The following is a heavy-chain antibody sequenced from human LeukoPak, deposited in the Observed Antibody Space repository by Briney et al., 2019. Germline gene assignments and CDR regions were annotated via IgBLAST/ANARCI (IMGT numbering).Heavy chain of an antibody. CDR1: GFTFTTYW. Sequence: GESLRLSCAASGFTFTTYWMAWVRQFPGKGLEWVANINQEGTEKYYVDSVKGRFTISRDNAKNSLYLQMNSLRAEDTAVYYCAKEGDDYYDSSGSNFDYWGQGTLVTVSS. CDR3: AKEGDDYYDSSGSNFDY. V-gene: IGHV3-7*01. D-gene: IGHD3-22*01. CDR2: INQEGTEK. J-gene: IGHJ4*02.